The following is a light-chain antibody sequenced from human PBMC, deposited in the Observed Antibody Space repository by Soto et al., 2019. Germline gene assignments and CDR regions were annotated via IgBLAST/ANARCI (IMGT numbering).Light chain of an antibody. Sequence: DIVMTQSPDSLAVSLGERATINCKSSQSILYSANNKNYLAWYQQKPGQPPKLLIYWASTRESGVPDRFSGSGSGTDFTLTITSLQAEDVAVYYCQQYYINPLTFGGGTKVDIK. CDR1: QSILYSANNKNY. V-gene: IGKV4-1*01. CDR2: WAS. J-gene: IGKJ4*01. CDR3: QQYYINPLT.